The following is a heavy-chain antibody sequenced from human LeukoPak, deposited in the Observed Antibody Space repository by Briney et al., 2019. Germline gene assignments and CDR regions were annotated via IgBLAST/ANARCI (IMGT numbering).Heavy chain of an antibody. CDR3: ARDGLGGITMIVS. D-gene: IGHD3-22*01. J-gene: IGHJ4*02. V-gene: IGHV1-2*06. Sequence: ALVKVSCKASGYTFTGYYMHWVRQAPGQGLEWMGRINPNSGGTNYAQKFQGRVTMTRDTSISTAYMELSRLRSDDTAVYYCARDGLGGITMIVSWGQGTLVTVSS. CDR2: INPNSGGT. CDR1: GYTFTGYY.